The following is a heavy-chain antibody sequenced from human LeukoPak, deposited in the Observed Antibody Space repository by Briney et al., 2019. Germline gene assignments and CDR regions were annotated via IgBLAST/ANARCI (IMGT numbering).Heavy chain of an antibody. J-gene: IGHJ4*02. V-gene: IGHV3-22*01. CDR3: SRALSYGPVDY. D-gene: IGHD5-18*01. Sequence: GGSLRLSCAASGFTFSYYYMSGVRQAPGKGLEWVGFIRNKANGGTTEQTTSVKGRFTISRDESKSITYLQMKSLKTEDTAVYYCSRALSYGPVDYWGQGTLVTVSS. CDR2: IRNKANGGTT. CDR1: GFTFSYYY.